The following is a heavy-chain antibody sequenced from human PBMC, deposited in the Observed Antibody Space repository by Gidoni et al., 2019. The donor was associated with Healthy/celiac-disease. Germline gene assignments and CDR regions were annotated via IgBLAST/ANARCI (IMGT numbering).Heavy chain of an antibody. CDR1: GYTLTELS. D-gene: IGHD3-10*01. J-gene: IGHJ5*02. CDR2: FDPEEGET. Sequence: QVQLVQSGTEVKKPGAAVKVSCKVSGYTLTELSMHWVRQAPGKGLEWMGGFDPEEGETIYAQKFQGRVTMTDHTSTDTAYMELSSLRSEDTAVYYCAKGTYYYGSGSYWWFDPWGQGTLVTVSS. V-gene: IGHV1-24*01. CDR3: AKGTYYYGSGSYWWFDP.